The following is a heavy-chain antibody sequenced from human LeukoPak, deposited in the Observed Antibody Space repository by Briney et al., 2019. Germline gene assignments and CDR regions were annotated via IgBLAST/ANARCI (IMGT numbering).Heavy chain of an antibody. V-gene: IGHV3-23*01. CDR2: ISGSGGST. CDR1: GFTFSSYA. Sequence: GGSLRLSCAASGFTFSSYAMSWVRQAPGKGLEWVSAISGSGGSTYYADSVKGRFTISRDNSKNTLYLQMNSLRAEDTAVYYCYCSGGSCYGSGYWGQGTLVTVSS. D-gene: IGHD2-15*01. J-gene: IGHJ4*02. CDR3: YCSGGSCYGSGY.